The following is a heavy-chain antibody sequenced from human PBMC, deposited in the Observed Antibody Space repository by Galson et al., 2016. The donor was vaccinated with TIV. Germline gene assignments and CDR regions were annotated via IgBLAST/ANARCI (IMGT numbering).Heavy chain of an antibody. V-gene: IGHV4-30-2*06. CDR3: ASTPPHYNWSYFDS. Sequence: TLSLTCAVSGGSVSSVGYSWNWIRQSEGKGLEWIGFIYHSGNTYYNPSLKSRVTISLDGSKNQFSLRLTSVTAADAALYFCASTPPHYNWSYFDSWGQGTLVTVSS. J-gene: IGHJ4*02. CDR1: GGSVSSVGYS. CDR2: IYHSGNT. D-gene: IGHD1-20*01.